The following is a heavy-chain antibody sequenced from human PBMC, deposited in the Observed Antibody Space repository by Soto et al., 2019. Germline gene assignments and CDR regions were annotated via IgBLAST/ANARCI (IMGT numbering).Heavy chain of an antibody. CDR2: VVPLLGAA. J-gene: IGHJ5*01. CDR1: GGTVNSAG. D-gene: IGHD6-13*01. CDR3: ASHSNIACSRGADS. V-gene: IGHV1-69*01. Sequence: QVQLVQSGAEVKKPGSSVKVSCKASGGTVNSAGFSWVRQAPGQGLVWMGGVVPLLGAANYAKHFQGRVTTTADESTSTAYMELSRLRSEDTGVFYCASHSNIACSRGADSWGQGTMVTVSS.